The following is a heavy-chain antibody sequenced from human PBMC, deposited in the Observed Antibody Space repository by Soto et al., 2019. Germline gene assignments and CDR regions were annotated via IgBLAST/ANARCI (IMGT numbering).Heavy chain of an antibody. CDR2: ISWDGGST. Sequence: GGSLRLSCAASGFTFDDYTMHWVRQAPGKGLEWVSLISWDGGSTYYADSVKGRFTISRDNSKNSLYLQMNSLRTEDTALYYCAKAITPMPDYYYGMDVWGQGTTVTVSS. V-gene: IGHV3-43*01. D-gene: IGHD5-12*01. J-gene: IGHJ6*02. CDR3: AKAITPMPDYYYGMDV. CDR1: GFTFDDYT.